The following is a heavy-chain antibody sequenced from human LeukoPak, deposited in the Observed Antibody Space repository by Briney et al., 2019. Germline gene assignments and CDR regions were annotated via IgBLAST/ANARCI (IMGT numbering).Heavy chain of an antibody. CDR1: GYTFTSYG. D-gene: IGHD3-10*01. CDR2: ISAYNGNT. V-gene: IGHV1-18*01. CDR3: ARDEYYYGSGSYFWFDP. J-gene: IGHJ5*02. Sequence: GASVKVSCKASGYTFTSYGISWVRQAPGQGHEWMGWISAYNGNTNYAQKLQGRVTMTTDTSTSTAYMELRSLRSDDTAVYYCARDEYYYGSGSYFWFDPWGQGTLVTVSS.